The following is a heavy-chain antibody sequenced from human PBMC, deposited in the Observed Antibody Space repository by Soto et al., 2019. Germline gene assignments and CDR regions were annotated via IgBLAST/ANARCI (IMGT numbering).Heavy chain of an antibody. CDR2: IYTSGTT. Sequence: GGSLRLSCAASGFTVSDKYMNWVRQAPGKGLEWVSVIYTSGTTYYADSVKGRFTISRDNFKNTLYLQMNSLRAEDTAMYYCARDGFGRYDGSGSEAFDIWGQGTMVTVSS. CDR1: GFTVSDKY. V-gene: IGHV3-53*01. CDR3: ARDGFGRYDGSGSEAFDI. J-gene: IGHJ3*02. D-gene: IGHD3-10*01.